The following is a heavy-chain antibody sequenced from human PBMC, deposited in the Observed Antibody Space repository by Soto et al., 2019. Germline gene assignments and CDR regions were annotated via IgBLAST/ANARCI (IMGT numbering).Heavy chain of an antibody. CDR2: INPSGGST. V-gene: IGHV1-46*03. CDR3: ATLAGPGQGIFDY. Sequence: GASVKVSCKASGGTFSSYTISWVRQAPGQGLEWMGIINPSGGSTSYAQRFQGRVTVTRDTSTSTVYMELSSLRSEDTAVYYCATLAGPGQGIFDYWGQGTLVTVSS. D-gene: IGHD2-8*02. CDR1: GGTFSSYT. J-gene: IGHJ4*02.